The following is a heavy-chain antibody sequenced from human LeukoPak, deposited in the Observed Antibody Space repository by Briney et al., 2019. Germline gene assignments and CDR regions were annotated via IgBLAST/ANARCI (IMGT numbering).Heavy chain of an antibody. Sequence: SETLSLTCAVYGGSFSGYYWNWIRQPPGKGLEWIGEINHSGSTNYNPSLKSRVTISVDTSKNQFSLKLSSVTTADTAVYYCARGRRWLQLGFDYWGQGTLVTVSS. J-gene: IGHJ4*02. V-gene: IGHV4-34*01. D-gene: IGHD5-24*01. CDR2: INHSGST. CDR1: GGSFSGYY. CDR3: ARGRRWLQLGFDY.